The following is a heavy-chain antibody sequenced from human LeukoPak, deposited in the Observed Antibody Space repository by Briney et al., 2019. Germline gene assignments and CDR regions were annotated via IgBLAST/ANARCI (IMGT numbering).Heavy chain of an antibody. CDR2: ISSSSSYI. D-gene: IGHD6-13*01. Sequence: PGGSLRLSCAASGFTFSSYSMNWVRQAPGKGLEWVSSISSSSSYIYCADSVKGRFTISRDNAKNSLYLQMNSLRAEDTAVYYCASLPPGYSSSWYLDYWGQGTLVTVSS. J-gene: IGHJ4*02. V-gene: IGHV3-21*01. CDR1: GFTFSSYS. CDR3: ASLPPGYSSSWYLDY.